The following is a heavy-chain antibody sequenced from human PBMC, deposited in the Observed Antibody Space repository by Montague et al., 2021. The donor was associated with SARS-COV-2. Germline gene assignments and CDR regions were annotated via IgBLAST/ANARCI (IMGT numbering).Heavy chain of an antibody. V-gene: IGHV4-4*02. CDR1: DVSLSSSTW. J-gene: IGHJ4*02. D-gene: IGHD1-1*01. CDR2: TYLSGFT. CDR3: ARGGLENRDFDY. Sequence: SETLSLTCVVSDVSLSSSTWWSWVRQSPGKGLEWVGETYLSGFTQYNPSVKSRVTISLDDSRSQFSLRLTSVTAADAAVYFCARGGLENRDFDYWGQGALVTVSS.